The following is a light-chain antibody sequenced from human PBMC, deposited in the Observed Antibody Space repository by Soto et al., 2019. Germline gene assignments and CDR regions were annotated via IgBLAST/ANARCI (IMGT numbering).Light chain of an antibody. Sequence: EIVLTQSPGTLSLSPGERATLSCRASQSVSSSYLAWYQQKPGQAPRLLIYGASSRSTGIPDRFSGSGSGTDFTLTISRLEPEEFAVYYCQQYDSLPLTFGGETKVQIK. CDR3: QQYDSLPLT. J-gene: IGKJ4*01. CDR1: QSVSSSY. CDR2: GAS. V-gene: IGKV3-20*01.